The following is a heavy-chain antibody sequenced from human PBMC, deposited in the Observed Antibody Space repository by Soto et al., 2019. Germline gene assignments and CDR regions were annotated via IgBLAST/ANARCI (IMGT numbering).Heavy chain of an antibody. J-gene: IGHJ4*02. CDR2: IYYSGST. Sequence: SETLSLTCTVSGGSISSGGYYWSWIRQHPGKGLEWIGYIYYSGSTYYNPSPKSRVTISVDTSKNQFSLKLSSVTAADTAVYYCTTNYDSSGYYIYWGQGTLVTVSS. V-gene: IGHV4-31*03. D-gene: IGHD3-22*01. CDR3: TTNYDSSGYYIY. CDR1: GGSISSGGYY.